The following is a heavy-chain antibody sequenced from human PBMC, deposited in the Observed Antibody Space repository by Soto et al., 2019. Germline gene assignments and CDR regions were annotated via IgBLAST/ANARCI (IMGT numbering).Heavy chain of an antibody. J-gene: IGHJ4*02. V-gene: IGHV6-1*01. CDR2: TYYRSKWST. CDR3: ARAFAGSYHY. Sequence: SQTLSLTCAISGDSVSSKSAAWNWIRQSPSRGLEWLGRTYYRSKWSTDYAVSLKGRITVNPDTSKNQFSLQLNSVTPEDTAVYYCARAFAGSYHYWGQGTLVTVS. D-gene: IGHD1-26*01. CDR1: GDSVSSKSAA.